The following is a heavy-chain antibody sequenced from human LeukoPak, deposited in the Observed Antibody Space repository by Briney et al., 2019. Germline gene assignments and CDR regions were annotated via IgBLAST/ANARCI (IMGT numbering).Heavy chain of an antibody. CDR3: AKDLTPLMVYAMVGFDY. Sequence: GGSLRLSCAASGFTFSSYSMNWVRQAPGKGLEWVSAISGSGGSTYYADSVKGRFTISRDNSKNTLYLQMNSLRAEDTAVYYCAKDLTPLMVYAMVGFDYWGQGTLVTVSS. D-gene: IGHD2-8*01. CDR2: ISGSGGST. J-gene: IGHJ4*02. CDR1: GFTFSSYS. V-gene: IGHV3-23*01.